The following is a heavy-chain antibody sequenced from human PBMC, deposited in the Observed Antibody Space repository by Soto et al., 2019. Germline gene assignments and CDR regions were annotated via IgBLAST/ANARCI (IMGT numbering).Heavy chain of an antibody. V-gene: IGHV1-18*01. D-gene: IGHD6-19*01. Sequence: QVQLVQSGAEVKKPGASVTVSCKASGYTFTNYGINWVRQAPGQGLEWMGWISAYSGHTNYAQTLQDRVTMTTDTSTSTAYMELRSLRSDDTAVYYCARRPHLADNVELDYWGQGTLVTVSS. CDR3: ARRPHLADNVELDY. CDR1: GYTFTNYG. CDR2: ISAYSGHT. J-gene: IGHJ4*02.